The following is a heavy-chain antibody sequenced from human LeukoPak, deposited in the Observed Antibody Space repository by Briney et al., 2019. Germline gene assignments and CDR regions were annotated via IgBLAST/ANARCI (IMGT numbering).Heavy chain of an antibody. CDR1: GFTFSSYA. CDR2: ISGSGGTT. CDR3: ARDPGYYDSSGYFPAYFQH. J-gene: IGHJ1*01. Sequence: GGSLRLSCAASGFTFSSYAMRWVRQAPGKGLEWVSDISGSGGTTYYADSVKGRFTISRDNAKNSLYLQMNSLRAEDTAVYYCARDPGYYDSSGYFPAYFQHWGQGTLVTVSS. D-gene: IGHD3-22*01. V-gene: IGHV3-23*01.